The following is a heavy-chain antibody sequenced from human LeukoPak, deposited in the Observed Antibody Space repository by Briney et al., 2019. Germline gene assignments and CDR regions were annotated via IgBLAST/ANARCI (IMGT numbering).Heavy chain of an antibody. V-gene: IGHV4-59*12. CDR3: ARGRIQLWLQSFDY. CDR1: GGSISSYY. D-gene: IGHD5-18*01. J-gene: IGHJ4*02. Sequence: PSETLSLTCTVSGGSISSYYWSWIRQPPGKGLEWIGYIYYSGSTNYNPSLKSRVTISVDTSKNQFSLKLSSVTAADTAVYYCARGRIQLWLQSFDYWGQGTLVTVSS. CDR2: IYYSGST.